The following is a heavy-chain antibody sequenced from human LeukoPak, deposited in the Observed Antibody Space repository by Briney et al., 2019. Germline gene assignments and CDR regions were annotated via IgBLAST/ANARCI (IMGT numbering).Heavy chain of an antibody. V-gene: IGHV3-30*02. CDR3: ARTYDFGRGPPGDAFDN. CDR1: GFTFNTYG. J-gene: IGHJ3*02. Sequence: GGSLRLSCAASGFTFNTYGMHWVRQAPGKGLEWVAFIRYDGSEKYYADSVKGRFTISRDNSKNTVYLQMNSLRVEDTAVYSCARTYDFGRGPPGDAFDNWGPGTWVIVSS. CDR2: IRYDGSEK. D-gene: IGHD3-3*01.